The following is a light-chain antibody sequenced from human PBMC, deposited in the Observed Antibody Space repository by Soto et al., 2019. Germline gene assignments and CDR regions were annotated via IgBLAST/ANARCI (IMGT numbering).Light chain of an antibody. CDR2: AAS. CDR3: QQSDSALVT. V-gene: IGKV1-39*01. J-gene: IGKJ2*01. Sequence: DIQMTQSPSSLSASVGDRVTITCRASQSINSHLNWYQQRPGKAPKLLIFAASSLQSGVPSRFSGSGSGADFTLTISSLQPEDFATYYCQQSDSALVTFGQGTK. CDR1: QSINSH.